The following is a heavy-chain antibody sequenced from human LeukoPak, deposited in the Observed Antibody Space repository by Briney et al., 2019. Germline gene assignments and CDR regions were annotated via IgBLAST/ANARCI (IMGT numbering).Heavy chain of an antibody. J-gene: IGHJ4*02. CDR1: GGSFSGYY. V-gene: IGHV4-34*01. CDR3: ARGNTALGY. CDR2: INHSGST. D-gene: IGHD2-2*02. Sequence: KTSETLSLTCAVYGGSFSGYYWSWIRQPPGKGLEWIGEINHSGSTNYNPSLKSRVTISVDTSKNQFYLKLSSVTAADTAVYYCARGNTALGYWGQGTLVTVSS.